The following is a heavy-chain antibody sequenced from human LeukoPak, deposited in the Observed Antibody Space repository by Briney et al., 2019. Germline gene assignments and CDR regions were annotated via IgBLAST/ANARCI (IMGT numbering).Heavy chain of an antibody. J-gene: IGHJ6*03. V-gene: IGHV1-69*04. Sequence: GSSVKVSCKASGGTFSSYAISWVRQAPGQGLEWMGRIIPILGIANYAQKFQGRVTITADKSTSTAYMELSSLRSEDTAVYYCARWSGSVTARNYYYYMDVWGEGTTVTVSS. D-gene: IGHD6-6*01. CDR3: ARWSGSVTARNYYYYMDV. CDR1: GGTFSSYA. CDR2: IIPILGIA.